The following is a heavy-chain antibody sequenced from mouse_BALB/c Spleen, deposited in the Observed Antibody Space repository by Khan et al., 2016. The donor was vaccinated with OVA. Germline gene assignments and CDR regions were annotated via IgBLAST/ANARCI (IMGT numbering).Heavy chain of an antibody. D-gene: IGHD2-1*01. CDR3: ARQNYYGNSSYAVDY. CDR1: GYTFTSYW. J-gene: IGHJ4*01. V-gene: IGHV1S41*01. Sequence: DLVKPGDSVKLSCKASGYTFTSYWINWIKQRPGQGLEWLGRIGPGGGSNDYNAMFRDKATLNVDTSSSTVYIQLSSLSAEDSAVYFCARQNYYGNSSYAVDYWGQGTSVTVSS. CDR2: IGPGGGSN.